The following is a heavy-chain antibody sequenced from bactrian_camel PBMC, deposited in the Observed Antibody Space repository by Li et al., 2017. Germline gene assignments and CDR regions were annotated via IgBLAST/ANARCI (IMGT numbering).Heavy chain of an antibody. J-gene: IGHJ4*01. CDR2: ISSEGKT. V-gene: IGHV3S55*01. D-gene: IGHD3*01. Sequence: LVESGGGLVQPGGSLRLSCTGSGFSFDDADMGWHRQAPGNECELVATISSEGKTYYLDSVKGRFTISRDNAKTTMYLQMSRLKPEDTAVYHCAEHGWVVDVRCDWTRGPRSPSP. CDR1: GFSFDDAD.